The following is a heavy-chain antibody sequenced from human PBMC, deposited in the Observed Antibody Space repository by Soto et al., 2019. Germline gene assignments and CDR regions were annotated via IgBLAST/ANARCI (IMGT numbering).Heavy chain of an antibody. Sequence: SETLSLTCTVSGGSISSSSYYWGWIRQPPGKGLEWIRSIYYSGSTYYNPSLKSRVTISVDTSKNQFSLKLSSVTAADTAVYYCARHIGVAGTPYYYYYMDVWGKGTTVTVSS. V-gene: IGHV4-39*01. CDR3: ARHIGVAGTPYYYYYMDV. D-gene: IGHD6-19*01. CDR1: GGSISSSSYY. CDR2: IYYSGST. J-gene: IGHJ6*03.